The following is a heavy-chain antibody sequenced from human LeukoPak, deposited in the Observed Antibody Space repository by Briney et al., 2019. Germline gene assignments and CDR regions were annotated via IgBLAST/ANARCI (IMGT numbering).Heavy chain of an antibody. J-gene: IGHJ2*01. CDR2: IYYSGST. V-gene: IGHV4-61*01. Sequence: SETLSLTCTVSGGSVSSGSYYWSWIRQPPGKGLEWIGYIYYSGSTNYNPSLKSRVTISVDTSKNQFSLKLSSVTAADTAVYYCTRNGGYSDWYFDVWGRGTLVTVSS. D-gene: IGHD4-23*01. CDR1: GGSVSSGSYY. CDR3: TRNGGYSDWYFDV.